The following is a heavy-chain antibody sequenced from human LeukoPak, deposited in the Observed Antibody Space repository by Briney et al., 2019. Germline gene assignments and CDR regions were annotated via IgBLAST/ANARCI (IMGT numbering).Heavy chain of an antibody. J-gene: IGHJ6*03. Sequence: GGSLRLSCAVSGLTFNNYAMSWVRQAPGKGLEWVSAISGSGGSTDYVDSVKGRFTISRDNSQNTLYLQMNSLRAEDTAVYYCATSTAMVPLSTYMDVWGKGTTVTISS. CDR1: GLTFNNYA. CDR2: ISGSGGST. V-gene: IGHV3-23*01. D-gene: IGHD5-18*01. CDR3: ATSTAMVPLSTYMDV.